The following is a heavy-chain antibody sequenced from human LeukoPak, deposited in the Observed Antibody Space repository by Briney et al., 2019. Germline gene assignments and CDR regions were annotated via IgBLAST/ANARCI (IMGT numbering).Heavy chain of an antibody. CDR2: ISGSGGST. D-gene: IGHD6-19*01. J-gene: IGHJ4*02. CDR1: GFTFSSYA. V-gene: IGHV3-23*01. CDR3: AKAIAVGGTSLDY. Sequence: GGSLRLSCAASGFTFSSYAMSWVRQAPGKGLEWVSAISGSGGSTYYADSVEGRFTISRDNSKNTLYLQMNSLRAEDTAVYYCAKAIAVGGTSLDYWGQGTLVTVSS.